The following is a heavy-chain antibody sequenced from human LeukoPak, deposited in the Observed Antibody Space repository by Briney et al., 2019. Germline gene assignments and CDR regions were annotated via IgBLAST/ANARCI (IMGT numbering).Heavy chain of an antibody. V-gene: IGHV4-38-2*02. J-gene: IGHJ3*02. D-gene: IGHD4-17*01. CDR1: GYSISSGYY. CDR2: IYHSGST. CDR3: ARGKRYYGDCSRTGWGAFDI. Sequence: SETLSLTCTVSGYSISSGYYWGWIRQPPGKGLEWIGSIYHSGSTYYNPSLKSRVTISVDTSKNQFSLKLSSVTAADTAVYYCARGKRYYGDCSRTGWGAFDIWGQGTMVTVSS.